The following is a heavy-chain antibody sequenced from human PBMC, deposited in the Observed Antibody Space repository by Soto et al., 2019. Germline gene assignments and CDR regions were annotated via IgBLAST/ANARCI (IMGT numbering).Heavy chain of an antibody. V-gene: IGHV3-53*02. J-gene: IGHJ4*02. CDR1: GFTVSSYY. CDR2: IYSGGST. D-gene: IGHD3-22*01. Sequence: EVQLVETGGGLIQPGGSLRVSCAASGFTVSSYYMSWVRQAPGKGLEWVSVIYSGGSTYYADSVKGRFTVSRDNSKNMLSLKMNSLRAEDTAVYYCARGRYYYDSSGYHSPFDYWGQGTLVTVSS. CDR3: ARGRYYYDSSGYHSPFDY.